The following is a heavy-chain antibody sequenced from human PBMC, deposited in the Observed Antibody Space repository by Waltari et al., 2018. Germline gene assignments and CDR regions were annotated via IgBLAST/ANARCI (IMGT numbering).Heavy chain of an antibody. Sequence: QVQLVQSGAEVKKPGASVKVSCKVSGYPLSDLSIHWVRQAPGKGLEWMGGYDPGDGETVSAQIFQGRLSMTEDTSRDTAYMELRSLRSEDTAVYYCATDHHRDSGYDIWGQGTLVTVSS. J-gene: IGHJ4*02. CDR3: ATDHHRDSGYDI. CDR1: GYPLSDLS. CDR2: YDPGDGET. V-gene: IGHV1-24*01. D-gene: IGHD5-12*01.